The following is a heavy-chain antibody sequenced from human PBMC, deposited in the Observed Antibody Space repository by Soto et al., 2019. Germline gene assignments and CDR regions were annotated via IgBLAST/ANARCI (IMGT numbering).Heavy chain of an antibody. J-gene: IGHJ4*02. Sequence: GGSLRLSCAASGFTFSSYGMHWVRQAPGKGLEWVAVIWYDGSNKYYADSVKGRFTISRDNSKNTLYLQMNSLRAEDTAVYYCAREGDDGSGSYSSAIDYWGQGTLVTVSS. CDR2: IWYDGSNK. V-gene: IGHV3-33*01. CDR1: GFTFSSYG. CDR3: AREGDDGSGSYSSAIDY. D-gene: IGHD3-10*01.